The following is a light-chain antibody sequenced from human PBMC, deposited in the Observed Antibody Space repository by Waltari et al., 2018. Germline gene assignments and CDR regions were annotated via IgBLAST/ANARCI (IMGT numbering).Light chain of an antibody. CDR1: SRDVGSYNL. J-gene: IGLJ2*01. Sequence: QSALTQPASVSGSPGQSITISCTGTSRDVGSYNLVSWYQQHPGKAPKLMIYEVIKRPSGVSNRFSGSKSGNTASLTISGLQAEDEADYYCCSYAGSSTLVFGGGTKLTVL. V-gene: IGLV2-23*02. CDR2: EVI. CDR3: CSYAGSSTLV.